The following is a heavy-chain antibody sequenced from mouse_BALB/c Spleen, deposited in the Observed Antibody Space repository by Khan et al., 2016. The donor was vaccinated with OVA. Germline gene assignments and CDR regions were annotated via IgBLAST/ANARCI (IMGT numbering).Heavy chain of an antibody. CDR2: ICSDGST. Sequence: QVQLKQSGPRLVPPSQSLSITCTISGFSFTNYGVHLVRHPPGKGLEWLVVICSDGSTTYTSTLQSRLTISKDNSKSQVFLKVNRLQTDDPAMYFCARHPYYHYNIMDYWGQGTSVTVSS. CDR1: GFSFTNYG. J-gene: IGHJ4*01. CDR3: ARHPYYHYNIMDY. D-gene: IGHD2-4*01. V-gene: IGHV2-6-1*01.